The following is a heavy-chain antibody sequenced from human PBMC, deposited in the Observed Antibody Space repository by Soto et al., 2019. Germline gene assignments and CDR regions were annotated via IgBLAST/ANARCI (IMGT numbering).Heavy chain of an antibody. J-gene: IGHJ4*02. CDR1: GFTFSSYA. CDR3: AKDFFIRANSGYDLYISPDC. D-gene: IGHD5-12*01. CDR2: ISGSGGST. Sequence: VGSVRLSCAASGFTFSSYAMSWVRQAPGKGLEWVSAISGSGGSTYYADSVKGRFTISRDNSKNTLYLQMNSLRAEDTAVYYCAKDFFIRANSGYDLYISPDCWGQGTPVTVSS. V-gene: IGHV3-23*01.